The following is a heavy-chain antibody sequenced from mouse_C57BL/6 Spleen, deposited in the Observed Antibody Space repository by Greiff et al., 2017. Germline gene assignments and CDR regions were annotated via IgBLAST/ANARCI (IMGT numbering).Heavy chain of an antibody. CDR1: GFTFTDYY. J-gene: IGHJ4*01. CDR3: ARYIYYGSSNYYAMDY. Sequence: EVQLQESGGGLVQPGGSLSLSCAASGFTFTDYYMSWVRQPPGKALEWLGFIRNKANGYTTEYSASVKGRFTISRDNSQSILYLQMNALRAEDSATYYCARYIYYGSSNYYAMDYWGQGTSVTVSS. CDR2: IRNKANGYTT. D-gene: IGHD1-1*01. V-gene: IGHV7-3*01.